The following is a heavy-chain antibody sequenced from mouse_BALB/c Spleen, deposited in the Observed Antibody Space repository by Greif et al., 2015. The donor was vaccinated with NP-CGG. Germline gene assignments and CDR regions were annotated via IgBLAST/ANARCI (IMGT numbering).Heavy chain of an antibody. Sequence: QVQLQQSGAELMKPGASVKISCKATGYTFSSYWIEWVKQRPGHGLEWIGEILPGSGSTNYNEKFKGKATFTADTSSNTAYMQLSSLTSEDSAVYYCARKMGVYGYSFYYAMDYWGQGTSVTVSS. D-gene: IGHD2-2*01. CDR3: ARKMGVYGYSFYYAMDY. V-gene: IGHV1-9*01. J-gene: IGHJ4*01. CDR1: GYTFSSYW. CDR2: ILPGSGST.